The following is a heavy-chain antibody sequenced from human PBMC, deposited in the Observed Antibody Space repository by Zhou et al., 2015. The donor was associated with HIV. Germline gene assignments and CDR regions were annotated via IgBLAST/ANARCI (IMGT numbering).Heavy chain of an antibody. V-gene: IGHV1-69*02. CDR2: IIPILGIA. D-gene: IGHD2-15*01. CDR3: AGERYCSGGSCYVNNDAFDI. J-gene: IGHJ3*02. Sequence: QVQLVQSGAEVKKPGSSVKVSCKASGGTFSSYTISWVRQAPGQGLEWMGRIIPILGIANYAQKFQGRVTITADKSTSTAYMELSSLRSEDTAVYYCAGERYCSGGSCYVNNDAFDIWGQGTWSPSLQ. CDR1: GGTFSSYT.